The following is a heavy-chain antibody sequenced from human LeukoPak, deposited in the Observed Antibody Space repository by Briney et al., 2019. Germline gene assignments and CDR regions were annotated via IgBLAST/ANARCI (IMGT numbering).Heavy chain of an antibody. Sequence: SETLSLTCTVSGGSISSYYWSWIRQPPGKGLEWIAYISDIGSINYNPSLKSRVTISLDTSKNQFSLKLSSVTAADTAVYYCARHGNPYDYVWGSYRPPLGYWGQGTLVTVSS. CDR2: ISDIGSI. J-gene: IGHJ4*02. V-gene: IGHV4-59*08. CDR3: ARHGNPYDYVWGSYRPPLGY. D-gene: IGHD3-16*02. CDR1: GGSISSYY.